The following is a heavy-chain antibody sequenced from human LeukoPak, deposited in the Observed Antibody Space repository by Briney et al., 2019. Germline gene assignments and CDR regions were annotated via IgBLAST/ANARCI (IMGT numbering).Heavy chain of an antibody. D-gene: IGHD3-10*01. CDR3: ANTYYYGSGVVDY. V-gene: IGHV4-61*02. CDR2: IHTSGST. Sequence: SQTLSLTCTVSGGSISSGSYYWSWIRQPAGRGLEWIGRIHTSGSTNYNPSLKSRITISVDTSKNQFSLKLSSVTAADTAVYYCANTYYYGSGVVDYWGQGTLVTVSS. CDR1: GGSISSGSYY. J-gene: IGHJ4*02.